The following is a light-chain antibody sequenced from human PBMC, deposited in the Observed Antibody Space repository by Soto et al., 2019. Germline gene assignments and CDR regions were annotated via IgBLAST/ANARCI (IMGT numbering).Light chain of an antibody. V-gene: IGKV3-20*01. CDR2: GVS. CDR1: PSVSSGY. J-gene: IGKJ1*01. CDR3: QQYGSSPLT. Sequence: DIVLTQSPGTVSLSPGERATLSCRASPSVSSGYLAWYQQKPGQAPRLLIYGVSSRATGIPDRFSGSGSGTDFTLTISRLESEDFAVYSGQQYGSSPLTFGQGTKVEIK.